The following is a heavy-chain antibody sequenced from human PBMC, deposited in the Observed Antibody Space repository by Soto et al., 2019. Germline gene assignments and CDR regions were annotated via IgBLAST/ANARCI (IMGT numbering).Heavy chain of an antibody. CDR1: GFTFSSYW. Sequence: EVQLVESGGGLVHPGGSLTLSCAASGFTFSSYWMHWVRQVPGKGLVWVSHINSDGTHTTYADSVKGRFTISRDNAKNTLYLQINSLRSEDTAVYYCVNDDFGLGIDYWGLGTLVTVSS. V-gene: IGHV3-74*03. D-gene: IGHD3-10*01. J-gene: IGHJ4*02. CDR2: INSDGTHT. CDR3: VNDDFGLGIDY.